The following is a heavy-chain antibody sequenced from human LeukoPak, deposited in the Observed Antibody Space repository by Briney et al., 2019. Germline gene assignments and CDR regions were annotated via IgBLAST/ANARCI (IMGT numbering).Heavy chain of an antibody. CDR1: GFTFSNHG. Sequence: GGSLRLSCAVSGFTFSNHGMHWVRQAPGKGLERVAVISYDGRRKYYADSVKGRFTISRDNSMNTLYLQMNSLRAEDTAVYYCAKEHTNAMDYFHYWGQGTLVTVSS. J-gene: IGHJ4*02. CDR2: ISYDGRRK. CDR3: AKEHTNAMDYFHY. V-gene: IGHV3-30*18. D-gene: IGHD2-8*01.